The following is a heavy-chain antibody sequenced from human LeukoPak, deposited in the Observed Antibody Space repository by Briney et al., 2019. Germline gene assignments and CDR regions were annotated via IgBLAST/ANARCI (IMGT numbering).Heavy chain of an antibody. CDR1: GGTFSSYT. CDR3: ADLDCSGGSCYLDY. Sequence: ASMKVSCKASGGTFSSYTISWVRQAPGQGLEWMGRIIPILGIANYAQKFQGRVTITADKSTSTAYMELSSLRSEDTAVYYCADLDCSGGSCYLDYWGQGTLVTVSS. J-gene: IGHJ4*02. D-gene: IGHD2-15*01. V-gene: IGHV1-69*02. CDR2: IIPILGIA.